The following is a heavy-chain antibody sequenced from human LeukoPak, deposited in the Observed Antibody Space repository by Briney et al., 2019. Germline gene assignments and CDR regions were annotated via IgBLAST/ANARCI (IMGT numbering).Heavy chain of an antibody. V-gene: IGHV3-23*01. CDR2: ISGSGGST. CDR1: GFTFSSYA. CDR3: AKRGYGGYDAFDI. J-gene: IGHJ3*02. D-gene: IGHD4-23*01. Sequence: QPGGSLRLSCAASGFTFSSYAMRWVRQAPGKGLEWVSAISGSGGSTYYADSVKGRFTISRDNSKNTLYLQMNSLRAEDTAVYYCAKRGYGGYDAFDIWGQGTMVTVSS.